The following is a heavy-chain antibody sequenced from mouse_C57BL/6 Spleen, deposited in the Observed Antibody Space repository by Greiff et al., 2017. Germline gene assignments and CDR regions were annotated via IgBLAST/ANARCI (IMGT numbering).Heavy chain of an antibody. CDR2: INPSSGYT. CDR3: ARYPPNYYGSSNYYAMDY. D-gene: IGHD1-1*01. V-gene: IGHV1-7*01. Sequence: QVQLQQSGAELAKPGASVKLSCKASGYTFTSYWMHWVKQRPGQGLEWIGYINPSSGYTKYNQKFKDKATLTADKSSSTAYMQLSSLTYEDSAVYYCARYPPNYYGSSNYYAMDYWGQGTSVTVSS. J-gene: IGHJ4*01. CDR1: GYTFTSYW.